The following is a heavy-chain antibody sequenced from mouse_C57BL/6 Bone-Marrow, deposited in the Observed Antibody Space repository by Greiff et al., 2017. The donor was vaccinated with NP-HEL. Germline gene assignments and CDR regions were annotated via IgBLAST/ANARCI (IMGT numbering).Heavy chain of an antibody. J-gene: IGHJ3*01. CDR2: INPNNGGT. CDR3: ASSPSYYYGSTWFAD. Sequence: EVQLQQSGPELVKPGASVKISCKASGYTFTDYYMNWVKQSHGQSLEWIGDINPNNGGTSYNQKFKGKATLTVDKSSSTAYMELRSLTSEDSAVYYCASSPSYYYGSTWFADWGQGTLVTVSA. D-gene: IGHD1-1*01. V-gene: IGHV1-26*01. CDR1: GYTFTDYY.